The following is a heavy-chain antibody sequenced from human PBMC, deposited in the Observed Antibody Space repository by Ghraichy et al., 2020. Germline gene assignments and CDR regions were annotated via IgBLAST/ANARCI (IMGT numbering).Heavy chain of an antibody. CDR3: ARSTSGVFDI. CDR1: GFAFSGFW. D-gene: IGHD2-8*01. V-gene: IGHV3-74*03. CDR2: ITSDGSQT. Sequence: GGSLRLSCAASGFAFSGFWMHWVRQAPGKGLVWVSGITSDGSQTTYADSVKGRFTFSRDNAKNTLYLQMNSLRAEDTAVYYCARSTSGVFDIWGQGTIVTVSS. J-gene: IGHJ3*02.